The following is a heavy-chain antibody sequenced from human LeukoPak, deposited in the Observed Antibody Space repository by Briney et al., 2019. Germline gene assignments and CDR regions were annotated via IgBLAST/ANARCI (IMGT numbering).Heavy chain of an antibody. J-gene: IGHJ4*02. D-gene: IGHD3-10*01. V-gene: IGHV3-48*01. CDR3: ARAGFTFSDYFGSFFDY. Sequence: GGSLRLSCAASGFTFSSYIMNSVRQAPGKGVEWVSHISSSNSTIYYADSVKGPFTISRDNAKNSLYLKMNSLRAEDTAVYYCARAGFTFSDYFGSFFDYWGQGTLVTVSS. CDR1: GFTFSSYI. CDR2: ISSSNSTI.